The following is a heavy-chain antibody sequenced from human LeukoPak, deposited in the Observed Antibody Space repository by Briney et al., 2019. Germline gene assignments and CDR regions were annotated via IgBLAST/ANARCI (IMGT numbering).Heavy chain of an antibody. D-gene: IGHD3-9*01. V-gene: IGHV1-2*02. Sequence: GASVKVSCKASGYTFTGYYMHWVRQAPGQGLEWMGWINPNSGGTNYAQKFQGRVTMTRDTSISTAYMELSSLRSEDTAVYYCARGLQLRYFDWLLSYKYYYYYYMDVWGKGTTVTVSS. J-gene: IGHJ6*03. CDR3: ARGLQLRYFDWLLSYKYYYYYYMDV. CDR1: GYTFTGYY. CDR2: INPNSGGT.